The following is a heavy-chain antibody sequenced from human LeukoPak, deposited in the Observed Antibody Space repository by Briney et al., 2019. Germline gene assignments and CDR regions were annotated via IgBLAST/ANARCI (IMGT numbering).Heavy chain of an antibody. D-gene: IGHD5-18*01. V-gene: IGHV4-61*08. CDR1: GGSVSSSDSF. CDR2: IYYSGST. CDR3: ARVGPGYSYGPQDFDY. J-gene: IGHJ4*02. Sequence: PSETLSLTCTVSGGSVSSSDSFWGWIRQPPGKGLEWIGYIYYSGSTNYNPSLKSRVTISVDTSKNQFSLKLSSVTAADTAVYYCARVGPGYSYGPQDFDYWGQGTLVTVSS.